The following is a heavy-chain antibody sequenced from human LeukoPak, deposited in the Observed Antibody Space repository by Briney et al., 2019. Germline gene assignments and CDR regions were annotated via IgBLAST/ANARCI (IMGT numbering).Heavy chain of an antibody. D-gene: IGHD1-26*01. V-gene: IGHV4-39*01. CDR2: IYYSGST. CDR3: ARQEWRWEQKAIGY. CDR1: RGSISSSDYY. J-gene: IGHJ4*02. Sequence: PSETLSLTCTVSRGSISSSDYYWGWIRQPPGKGLDWIGSIYYSGSTYYNPSLKSRVTISVDTSKNQFSLKLSSVTAADTAVYYCARQEWRWEQKAIGYWGQGTLVTVSS.